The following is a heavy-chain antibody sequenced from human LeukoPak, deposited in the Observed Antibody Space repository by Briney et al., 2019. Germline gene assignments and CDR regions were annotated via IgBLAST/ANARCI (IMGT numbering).Heavy chain of an antibody. Sequence: SETLSLTCTVSGGSISSSSYYWGWIRQPPGKGLAWIGIISYSGITHYSPSLKSRVTVSVDKSKNQFSLKLSSATAADTAVYYCARAYTSSWYIGAFSLWGQGTVVTVSS. V-gene: IGHV4-39*07. CDR3: ARAYTSSWYIGAFSL. J-gene: IGHJ3*01. CDR2: ISYSGIT. CDR1: GGSISSSSYY. D-gene: IGHD6-13*01.